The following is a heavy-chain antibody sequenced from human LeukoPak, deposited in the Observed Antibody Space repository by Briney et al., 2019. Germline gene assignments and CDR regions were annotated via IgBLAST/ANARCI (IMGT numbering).Heavy chain of an antibody. J-gene: IGHJ4*02. CDR1: GFTFRSYW. Sequence: PGGSPRLSCAASGFTFRSYWMHWVRQAPGKGLVWVSRINGDGSSTSYEDSVKGRFTISRDNAKNTLYLQMKSLRAEDTAVYYCARDTRYGDGYKYWGQGTLVTVSS. CDR2: INGDGSST. CDR3: ARDTRYGDGYKY. D-gene: IGHD5-24*01. V-gene: IGHV3-74*01.